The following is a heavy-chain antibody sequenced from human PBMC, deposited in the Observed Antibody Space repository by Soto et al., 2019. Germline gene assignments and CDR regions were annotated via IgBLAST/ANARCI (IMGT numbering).Heavy chain of an antibody. V-gene: IGHV1-8*01. D-gene: IGHD3-9*01. Sequence: QVQLVQSGAEVKKPGASVKVSCKASGYTFTSYDINWVRQATGQGLEWMGWMNPNSGNTGYAQKFQGRVTMTRNTSKITAYMELGSLRSEDTAVYYCAARGGGANILGAFDIWGQGTMVTVSS. J-gene: IGHJ3*02. CDR3: AARGGGANILGAFDI. CDR2: MNPNSGNT. CDR1: GYTFTSYD.